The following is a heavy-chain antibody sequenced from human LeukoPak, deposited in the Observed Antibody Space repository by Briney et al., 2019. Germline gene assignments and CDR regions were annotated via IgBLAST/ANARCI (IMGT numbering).Heavy chain of an antibody. D-gene: IGHD1-1*01. CDR2: IYTSGGT. Sequence: SETLSLTCTVSGGSISSYYWSWIRQPAGKGLEWIGRIYTSGGTNYNPSLKSRVTMSVDTSKNQFSLKLSSVTAADTAVYYCARGTARSGGTTGRNYGMDVWGQGTTVTVSS. CDR3: ARGTARSGGTTGRNYGMDV. V-gene: IGHV4-4*07. CDR1: GGSISSYY. J-gene: IGHJ6*02.